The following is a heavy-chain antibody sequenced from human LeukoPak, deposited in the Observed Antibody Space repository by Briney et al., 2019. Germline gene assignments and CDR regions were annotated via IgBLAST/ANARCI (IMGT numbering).Heavy chain of an antibody. Sequence: GASVKVSCKASGGTFSSYAISWVRQAPGQGLEWMGGIIPIFGTANYAQKFQGRVTITADESTSTAYMELSSLRSEDTAVYYCATENAGDVLDYWGQGTLVTVSS. D-gene: IGHD7-27*01. CDR3: ATENAGDVLDY. CDR1: GGTFSSYA. V-gene: IGHV1-69*01. J-gene: IGHJ4*02. CDR2: IIPIFGTA.